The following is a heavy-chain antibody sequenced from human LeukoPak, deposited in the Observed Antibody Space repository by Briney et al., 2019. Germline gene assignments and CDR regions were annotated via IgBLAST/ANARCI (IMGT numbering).Heavy chain of an antibody. J-gene: IGHJ3*02. Sequence: PSETLSLTCTVSGGSISSYYWSWIRQPPGKGLEWIGYIYYSGSTNYNPSLKSRVTISVDTSKNQFSLKLSSVTAADTAVYYCARRKVRDGYKSAGVTAFDIWGQGTMVTVSS. CDR3: ARRKVRDGYKSAGVTAFDI. V-gene: IGHV4-59*08. CDR1: GGSISSYY. CDR2: IYYSGST. D-gene: IGHD5-24*01.